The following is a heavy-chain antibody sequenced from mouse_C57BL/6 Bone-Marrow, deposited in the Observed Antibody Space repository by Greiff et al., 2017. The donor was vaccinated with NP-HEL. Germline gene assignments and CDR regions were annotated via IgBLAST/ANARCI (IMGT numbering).Heavy chain of an antibody. J-gene: IGHJ3*01. Sequence: QVQLQQSGAELARPGASVKLSCKASGYTFTSYGISWVKQRTGQGLEWIGEIYPRSGNTYYNEKFKGKATLTADKSYSTAYMELRSLTSEDSAVYFCAIDSSGPWFAYWGQGTLVTVSA. CDR3: AIDSSGPWFAY. CDR1: GYTFTSYG. D-gene: IGHD3-2*02. V-gene: IGHV1-81*01. CDR2: IYPRSGNT.